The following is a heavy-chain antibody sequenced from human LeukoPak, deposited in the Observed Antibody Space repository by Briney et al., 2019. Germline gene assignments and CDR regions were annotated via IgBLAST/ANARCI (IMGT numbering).Heavy chain of an antibody. J-gene: IGHJ5*02. CDR3: AREATRYSSGWFFS. V-gene: IGHV1-3*01. CDR2: INAGNCNT. CDR1: GYTFTIYA. D-gene: IGHD6-19*01. Sequence: ASVKVSCKASGYTFTIYAMHWVRQAPGQRLEWMGWINAGNCNTKYSQKFQGRVTITRDTSASTAYMELSSLRSEDTAVYYCAREATRYSSGWFFSWGQGTLVTVSS.